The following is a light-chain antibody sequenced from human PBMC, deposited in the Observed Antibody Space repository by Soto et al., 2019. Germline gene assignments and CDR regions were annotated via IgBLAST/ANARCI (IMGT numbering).Light chain of an antibody. CDR2: NNN. J-gene: IGLJ1*01. V-gene: IGLV1-44*01. CDR3: AAWDDSLNGFYV. CDR1: SSNIGSNT. Sequence: QSVLTQPPSASGTPGQRVTISCSGSSSNIGSNTVNWYQQLPGTAPKLLIYNNNQRPSGVPDRISGSKSGTSASLAIGGLQSEDEADYYCAAWDDSLNGFYVFGTGTKATVL.